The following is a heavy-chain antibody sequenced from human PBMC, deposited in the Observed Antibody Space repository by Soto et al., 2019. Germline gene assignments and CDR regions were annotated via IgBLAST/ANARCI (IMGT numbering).Heavy chain of an antibody. CDR2: XXYDGSNK. CDR3: ARXXXXXXXXXXXXXXXXXV. V-gene: IGHV3-30-3*01. Sequence: QVQLVESGXGVVXPGXSXRLSCAASGXTFXSYAMXWVRXXPXXXXXXXXXXXYDGSNKYYADSVKGRFTISRDNSKNTLYLQMNSLRAEXXXVXXXARXXXXXXXXXXXXXXXXXVWGQGTTVTVSS. CDR1: GXTFXSYA. J-gene: IGHJ6*02.